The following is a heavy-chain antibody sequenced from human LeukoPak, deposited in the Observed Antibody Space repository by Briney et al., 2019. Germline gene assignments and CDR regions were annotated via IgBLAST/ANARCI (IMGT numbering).Heavy chain of an antibody. CDR3: AKNGDRGAYCTGGTCYPYFYYYMDV. J-gene: IGHJ6*03. CDR1: GFTVRNNY. Sequence: PGGSLRLSCAASGFTVRNNYMSWVRQAPGKGLEWVSLIYSGGSTYYADSVKGRFTISRDNSNNTVYLQMNSLRAEDTAIYYCAKNGDRGAYCTGGTCYPYFYYYMDVWGKGTTVTI. D-gene: IGHD2-15*01. V-gene: IGHV3-66*01. CDR2: IYSGGST.